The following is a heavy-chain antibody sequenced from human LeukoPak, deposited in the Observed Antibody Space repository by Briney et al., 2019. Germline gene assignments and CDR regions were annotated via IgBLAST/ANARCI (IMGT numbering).Heavy chain of an antibody. CDR3: ARVYYYGSGSYVDY. V-gene: IGHV4-59*01. D-gene: IGHD3-10*01. Sequence: SETLSLTCTVSGGSISSYYWSWIRQPPRKGLEWIGYIYYSGSTNYNPSLKSRVTISVDTSKNQFSLKLSSVTAADTAVYYCARVYYYGSGSYVDYWGQGTLVTVSS. CDR2: IYYSGST. J-gene: IGHJ4*02. CDR1: GGSISSYY.